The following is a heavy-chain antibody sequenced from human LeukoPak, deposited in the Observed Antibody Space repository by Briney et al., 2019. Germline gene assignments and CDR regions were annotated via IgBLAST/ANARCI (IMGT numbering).Heavy chain of an antibody. V-gene: IGHV3-23*01. CDR1: GFTFSSYV. J-gene: IGHJ4*02. CDR2: ISGSGGST. CDR3: AKRIDANYYDSS. Sequence: ESLKISCAASGFTFSSYVMSWVRQAPGKGLEWVSTISGSGGSTYYTDSVKGRFTISRDNPQNTLYLQMNSLRAEDTALYYCAKRIDANYYDSSGGQGTLVTVSS. D-gene: IGHD3-22*01.